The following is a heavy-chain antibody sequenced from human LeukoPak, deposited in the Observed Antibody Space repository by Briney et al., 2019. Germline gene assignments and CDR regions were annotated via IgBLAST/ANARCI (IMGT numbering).Heavy chain of an antibody. J-gene: IGHJ4*02. CDR1: GDSVSSNTAA. V-gene: IGHV6-1*01. D-gene: IGHD3-10*01. CDR3: ARDPSGDQGLDS. Sequence: SQTLSLTCAISGDSVSSNTAAWYWIRQSPSRGLEWLGRTYYRSRWYYEYAVSVRSRITINADTSKHHFSLQLNSVTPDDTAVYYCARDPSGDQGLDSWGQGTLVTVSS. CDR2: TYYRSRWYY.